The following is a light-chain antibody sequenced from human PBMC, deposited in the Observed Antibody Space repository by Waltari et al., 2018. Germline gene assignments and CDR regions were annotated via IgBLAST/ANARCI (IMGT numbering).Light chain of an antibody. J-gene: IGLJ1*01. V-gene: IGLV2-14*01. CDR3: SSYTSSSTYV. CDR2: DVS. CDR1: SSNIGGYNY. Sequence: QSALTQPASVSGSPGQSITISCTGTSSNIGGYNYVSWYKQHPAKAPKLMIYDVSKRPSGVSNRFFCSKSGNTASLTISGLQAEDEADYYCSSYTSSSTYVFGTGTKVTVL.